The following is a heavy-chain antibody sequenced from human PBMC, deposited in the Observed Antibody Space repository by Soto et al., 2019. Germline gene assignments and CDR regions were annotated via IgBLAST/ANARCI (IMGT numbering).Heavy chain of an antibody. CDR2: IFYTGIT. D-gene: IGHD5-12*01. Sequence: QVQLQQSGPGLMKPSETLSLTCTVSGDSITSSYWSWFRQPPGKGLEYIGFIFYTGITSYNPSLKRRATISMNTSKNQFFLSLTSVTAADTAVYYCAKGAGRDGYNTARGQGTLVTVS. CDR1: GDSITSSY. CDR3: AKGAGRDGYNTA. V-gene: IGHV4-59*01. J-gene: IGHJ4*02.